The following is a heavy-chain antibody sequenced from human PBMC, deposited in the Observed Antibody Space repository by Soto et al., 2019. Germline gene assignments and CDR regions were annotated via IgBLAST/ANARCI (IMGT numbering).Heavy chain of an antibody. CDR2: INSDGSST. CDR1: GFTFSSYW. D-gene: IGHD3-9*01. CDR3: ARDNYDILTGYYYYYGMDV. V-gene: IGHV3-74*01. J-gene: IGHJ6*02. Sequence: EVPLVESGGGLVQPGGSLRLSCAASGFTFSSYWMHWVRQAPGKGLVWVSRINSDGSSTSYADSVKGRFTISRDNAKTTLYLQMTSLRAEDTAVYYCARDNYDILTGYYYYYGMDVWGQGTTVTVSS.